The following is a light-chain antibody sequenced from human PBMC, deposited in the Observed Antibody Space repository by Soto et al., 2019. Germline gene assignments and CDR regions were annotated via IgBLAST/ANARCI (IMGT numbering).Light chain of an antibody. CDR2: DVT. CDR3: SSYTISSTYV. CDR1: SSDVGAYNY. Sequence: QSALTQPASVSGSPGQSIAISCTGTSSDVGAYNYVSWYQQYPGKAPQLVIYDVTNRPSGVSNRFSGSKSGSTASLTISGLQAEDEADYYCSSYTISSTYVFGTGTKVTVL. V-gene: IGLV2-14*01. J-gene: IGLJ1*01.